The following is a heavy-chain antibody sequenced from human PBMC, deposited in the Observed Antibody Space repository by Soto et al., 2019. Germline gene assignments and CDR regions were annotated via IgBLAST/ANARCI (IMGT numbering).Heavy chain of an antibody. J-gene: IGHJ6*02. CDR2: ISGSGGST. CDR1: GLTFSSYA. Sequence: PGWNLRLSCAASGLTFSSYAMSWVRQAPGKGLEWVSAISGSGGSTYYADSVKGRFTISRDNSKNTLYLQMNSLRAEDTAVYYCAKAPPGEDSSSSYYYYDVMYVCGQGSTVTGSS. V-gene: IGHV3-23*01. CDR3: AKAPPGEDSSSSYYYYDVMYV. D-gene: IGHD6-6*01.